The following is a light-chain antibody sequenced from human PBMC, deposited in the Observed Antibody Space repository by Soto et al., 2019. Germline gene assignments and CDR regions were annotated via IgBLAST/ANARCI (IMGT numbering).Light chain of an antibody. CDR3: QQLNSYPYT. V-gene: IGKV1-9*01. J-gene: IGKJ2*01. CDR2: DAS. CDR1: QGISSF. Sequence: DIQLTQSPSFLSASVGDRVTITCRASQGISSFLAWYQQKPGKAPKLLIYDASTLQSGVPSRYSGSGSETEFPLTISSLQPEDFATYYCQQLNSYPYTFGQGTKLEIK.